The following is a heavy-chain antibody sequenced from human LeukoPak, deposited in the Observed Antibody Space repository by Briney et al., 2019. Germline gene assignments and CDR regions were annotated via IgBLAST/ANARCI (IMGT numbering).Heavy chain of an antibody. Sequence: GGSLRLSCAASGFTFSSYAMHWVRQAPGKGLEWVAVISYDGSNKYYADSVKGRFTISRDNSKNTLYLQVNSLRAEDTAVYYCARDKNFWSGYSDYWGQGTLVTVSS. CDR1: GFTFSSYA. J-gene: IGHJ4*02. CDR2: ISYDGSNK. V-gene: IGHV3-30*01. CDR3: ARDKNFWSGYSDY. D-gene: IGHD3-3*01.